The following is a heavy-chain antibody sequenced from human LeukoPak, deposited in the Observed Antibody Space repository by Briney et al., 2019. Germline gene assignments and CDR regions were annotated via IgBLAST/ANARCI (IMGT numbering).Heavy chain of an antibody. CDR1: GFEFSSYA. V-gene: IGHV3-23*01. Sequence: GGSLRLSCAASGFEFSSYAMTWVRQAPGKGLEWVSAISGSGASTYYTDSVKGRFTISRDNSENTLYLQMNSLRAEDTAVYYCAKVTTVTTPTYGYFDLWGRGTLVTVSS. CDR3: AKVTTVTTPTYGYFDL. CDR2: ISGSGAST. D-gene: IGHD4-17*01. J-gene: IGHJ2*01.